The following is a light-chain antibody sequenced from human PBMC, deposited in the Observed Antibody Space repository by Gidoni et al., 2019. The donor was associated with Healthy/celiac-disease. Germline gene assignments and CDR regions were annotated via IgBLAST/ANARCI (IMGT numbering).Light chain of an antibody. J-gene: IGKJ2*02. Sequence: EIVLTQSPGNLSLSPGERATLSCRASQSVSISYLAWYQQKPGQAPRLLIYGASSRATGIPDRFSGSGSGTDFTLTISRLEPEDFAVYYCQQYGSSPRTFGQGTKLEIK. CDR3: QQYGSSPRT. CDR1: QSVSISY. V-gene: IGKV3-20*01. CDR2: GAS.